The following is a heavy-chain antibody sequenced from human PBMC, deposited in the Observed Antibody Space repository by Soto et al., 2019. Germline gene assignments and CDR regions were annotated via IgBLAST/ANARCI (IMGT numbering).Heavy chain of an antibody. V-gene: IGHV4-59*01. Sequence: PSETLSLTCTVSGGSICGYDWSWIRQPPGKRLEWIGYIYYSGSTNYNPSLKSRVTISVDTSKNQFSLKLSSVTAADTAVYYCASAPCSSTSCYGFDPWGQGTLVTVSS. D-gene: IGHD2-2*01. CDR1: GGSICGYD. CDR3: ASAPCSSTSCYGFDP. CDR2: IYYSGST. J-gene: IGHJ5*02.